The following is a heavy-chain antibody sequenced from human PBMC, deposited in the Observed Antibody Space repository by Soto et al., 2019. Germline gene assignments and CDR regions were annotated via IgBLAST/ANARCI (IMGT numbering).Heavy chain of an antibody. CDR2: IIPIFGTA. D-gene: IGHD4-17*01. CDR3: AVSDYGAYVFLGMDV. V-gene: IGHV1-69*13. CDR1: GGTLSSYA. J-gene: IGHJ6*02. Sequence: ASVKVSCKASGGTLSSYAISWVRQAPGQGLEWMGGIIPIFGTANYAQKFQGRVTITADESTSTAYMELSSLRSEDTAVYYCAVSDYGAYVFLGMDVWGQGTTVTVSS.